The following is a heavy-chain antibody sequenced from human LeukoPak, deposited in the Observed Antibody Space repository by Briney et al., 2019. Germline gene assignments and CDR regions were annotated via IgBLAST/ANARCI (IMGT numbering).Heavy chain of an antibody. J-gene: IGHJ4*02. CDR1: DGSISSSSYY. V-gene: IGHV4-39*07. D-gene: IGHD6-19*01. CDR2: IYYSGST. Sequence: SETLSLTCTVSDGSISSSSYYWGWIRQPPGKGLEWIGSIYYSGSTYYNPSLKSRVTISVDTSKNQFSLKLRSVTAADTAVYYCAREGYASGWNDYWGQGILVTVSS. CDR3: AREGYASGWNDY.